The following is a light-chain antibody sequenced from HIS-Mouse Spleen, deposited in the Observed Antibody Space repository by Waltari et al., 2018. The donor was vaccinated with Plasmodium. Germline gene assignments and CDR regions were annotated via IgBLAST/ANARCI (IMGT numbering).Light chain of an antibody. CDR3: YSTDSSGNHRV. Sequence: SYERTQPPSVSVSPGQTARIPCSGDALPTKYAYWYQQKSGQALVLVIYEDSKRPSGIPERFSGSSSGTMATLTISGAQVEDEADYYCYSTDSSGNHRVFGGGTKLTVL. J-gene: IGLJ3*02. CDR2: EDS. CDR1: ALPTKY. V-gene: IGLV3-10*01.